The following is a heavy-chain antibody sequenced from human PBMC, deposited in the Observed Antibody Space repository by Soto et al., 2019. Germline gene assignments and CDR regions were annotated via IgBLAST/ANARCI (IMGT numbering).Heavy chain of an antibody. V-gene: IGHV5-51*01. CDR3: ARPGYGSGPPAPSYGMDV. J-gene: IGHJ6*02. CDR2: IYPGDSDT. D-gene: IGHD3-10*01. Sequence: PGESLKISCKGSGYNFTSYWIGWVRQMPGKGLEWMGIIYPGDSDTRYSPSFQGQVTISADKSISTAYLQWSSLKASDTAMYYCARPGYGSGPPAPSYGMDVWGQGTTVTV. CDR1: GYNFTSYW.